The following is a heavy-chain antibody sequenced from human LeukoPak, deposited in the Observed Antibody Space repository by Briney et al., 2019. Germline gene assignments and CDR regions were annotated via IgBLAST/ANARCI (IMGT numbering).Heavy chain of an antibody. CDR2: ISGSGGST. CDR3: AKLPFPGYSSSYFDY. J-gene: IGHJ4*02. CDR1: GFTFSSYA. D-gene: IGHD6-13*01. Sequence: GGSLRLSCAASGFTFSSYAMSWVRQAPGKGLEWVSAISGSGGSTYYADSVKGRFTISRNNSKNTLYLQMNSLRAEDTAVYYCAKLPFPGYSSSYFDYWGQGTLVTVSS. V-gene: IGHV3-23*01.